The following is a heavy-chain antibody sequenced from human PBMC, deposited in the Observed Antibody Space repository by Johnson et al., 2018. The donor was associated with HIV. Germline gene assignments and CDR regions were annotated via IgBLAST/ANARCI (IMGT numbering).Heavy chain of an antibody. D-gene: IGHD3-3*01. CDR3: AREVGSYELWSGYPPFDAFDI. Sequence: VQLVESGGGLVQPGGSLRLSCAASGITFSSYWMSWVRQAPGKGLEWVANIKEDGSEKYYVDSVEGRFTISRDNAKNSLYLQMNSLRAEDTAVYYCAREVGSYELWSGYPPFDAFDIWGQGTMVTVSS. CDR1: GITFSSYW. J-gene: IGHJ3*02. CDR2: IKEDGSEK. V-gene: IGHV3-7*05.